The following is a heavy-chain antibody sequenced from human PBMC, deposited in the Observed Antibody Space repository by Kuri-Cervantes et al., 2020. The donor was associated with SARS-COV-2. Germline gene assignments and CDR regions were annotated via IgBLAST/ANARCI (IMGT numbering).Heavy chain of an antibody. J-gene: IGHJ3*01. Sequence: SETLSLSCTVSGGSISSDYWSWIRQPPGKGLEWIGYIYYSGSTNYNPSLESRVTISVDRSRNQFSLKLTSVTAAETAVYYCARASTSIYGVLIALFSSNAFDAWGQGTMVTVSS. D-gene: IGHD3-3*02. V-gene: IGHV4-59*12. CDR2: IYYSGST. CDR1: GGSISSDY. CDR3: ARASTSIYGVLIALFSSNAFDA.